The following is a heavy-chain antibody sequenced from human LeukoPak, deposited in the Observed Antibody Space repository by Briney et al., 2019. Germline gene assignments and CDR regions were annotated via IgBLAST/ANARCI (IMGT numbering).Heavy chain of an antibody. V-gene: IGHV4-39*07. D-gene: IGHD1-7*01. CDR2: FYYSGST. Sequence: SETLSLTCTVSGGSISSSSYYWGWIRQPPGKGLEGIGSFYYSGSTYYNPSLKSRVTISVDTSKNQFSLKLSSVTAADTAVYYCARVGFWNYVNYYYYYMDVWGKGTTVTVSS. CDR3: ARVGFWNYVNYYYYYMDV. CDR1: GGSISSSSYY. J-gene: IGHJ6*03.